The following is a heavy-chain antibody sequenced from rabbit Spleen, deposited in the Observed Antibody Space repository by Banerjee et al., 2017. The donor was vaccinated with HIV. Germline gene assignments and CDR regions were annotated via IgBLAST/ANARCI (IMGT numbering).Heavy chain of an antibody. CDR3: ARDLDGVIGWNFYL. CDR2: VYIIGGTT. CDR1: GFDFSGDY. Sequence: QLKETGGGLVQPGGSLTLSCKASGFDFSGDYMSWVRQAPGKGLEWIGCVYIIGGTTDYASWVDGRFTISSDNAQNTLDLQMNSLTAADTATYFCARDLDGVIGWNFYLWGPGTLVTVS. V-gene: IGHV1S7*01. J-gene: IGHJ4*01. D-gene: IGHD2-1*01.